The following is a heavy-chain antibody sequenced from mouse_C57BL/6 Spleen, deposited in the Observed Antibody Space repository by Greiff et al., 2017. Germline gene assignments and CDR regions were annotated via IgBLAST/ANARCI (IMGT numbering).Heavy chain of an antibody. J-gene: IGHJ2*01. CDR1: GYTFTDYY. V-gene: IGHV1-26*01. D-gene: IGHD4-1*01. Sequence: VQLQQSGPELVKPGASVKISCKASGYTFTDYYMNWVKQSHGKSLEWIGDINPNNGGTSYNQKFKGKATLTVDKSSSTAYMELRSLTSEDSAVYYCASLWDEDYWGQGTTLTVSS. CDR3: ASLWDEDY. CDR2: INPNNGGT.